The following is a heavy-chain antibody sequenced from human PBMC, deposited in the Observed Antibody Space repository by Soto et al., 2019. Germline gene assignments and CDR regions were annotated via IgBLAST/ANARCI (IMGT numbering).Heavy chain of an antibody. CDR1: NFAFVSHT. V-gene: IGHV3-21*01. D-gene: IGHD7-27*01. Sequence: GGSLRLSCAASNFAFVSHTMAWGRQAPGKGLEWVSSISSATTYILYVDSVRGRFTISRDNAKKSLFLQMDSLTADDTAVYFCARKILTGDHSGPFGLWGQGTMVTVSS. J-gene: IGHJ3*01. CDR2: ISSATTYI. CDR3: ARKILTGDHSGPFGL.